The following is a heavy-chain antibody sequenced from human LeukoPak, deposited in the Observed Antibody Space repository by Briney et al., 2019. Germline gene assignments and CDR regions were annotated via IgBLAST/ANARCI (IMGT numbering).Heavy chain of an antibody. CDR2: IYYSGST. D-gene: IGHD6-19*01. CDR1: GGSISSSSYY. V-gene: IGHV4-39*07. Sequence: SETLSLTCTVSGGSISSSSYYWGWIRQPPGKGLEWIGSIYYSGSTYYNPSLKSRVTISVDTSKNQFSLKLSSVTAADTAVYYCARSDPDSSGWSPVHWFDPWGQGTLATVSS. CDR3: ARSDPDSSGWSPVHWFDP. J-gene: IGHJ5*02.